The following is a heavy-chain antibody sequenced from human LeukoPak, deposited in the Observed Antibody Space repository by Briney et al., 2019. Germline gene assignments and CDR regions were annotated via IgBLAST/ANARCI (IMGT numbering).Heavy chain of an antibody. CDR1: GFTFSNYA. D-gene: IGHD1-26*01. CDR3: AKDRGGSYYPSHDALDI. Sequence: GGSLRLSCVASGFTFSNYAMNSVRQAPGKGLEWVSSFEDAVYDTNYADSVTGRFTVSRDNSKNTLFLQMNSLRANDSAVYYCAKDRGGSYYPSHDALDIWGQGTMVTVSS. V-gene: IGHV3-23*01. CDR2: FEDAVYDT. J-gene: IGHJ3*02.